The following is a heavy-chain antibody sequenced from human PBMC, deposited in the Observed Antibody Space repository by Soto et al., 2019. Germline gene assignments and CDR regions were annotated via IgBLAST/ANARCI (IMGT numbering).Heavy chain of an antibody. CDR2: IRSKANSYAT. D-gene: IGHD2-15*01. J-gene: IGHJ6*02. Sequence: PGGSLRLSCAASGFTFSGSAMHWVRQASGKGLEWVGRIRSKANSYATAYAASVKGRFTISRDDSKNTAYLQMNSLKTEDTAVYYCTRSPVVVVAANYYYYGMDVWGQGTTVTVSS. CDR1: GFTFSGSA. CDR3: TRSPVVVVAANYYYYGMDV. V-gene: IGHV3-73*01.